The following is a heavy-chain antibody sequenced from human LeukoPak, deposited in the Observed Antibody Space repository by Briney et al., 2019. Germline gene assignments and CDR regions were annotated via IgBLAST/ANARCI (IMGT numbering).Heavy chain of an antibody. V-gene: IGHV4-39*07. CDR1: GGSISSSSYY. D-gene: IGHD4-17*01. J-gene: IGHJ4*02. CDR2: IYYSGST. Sequence: SETLSLTCTVSGGSISSSSYYWGWIRQPPGKGLEWIGSIYYSGSTYYNPSLKSRVTISVDTSKNQFSLKLRSVTAADTAVYYCARRPQYGSYDYWGQGTLVTVSS. CDR3: ARRPQYGSYDY.